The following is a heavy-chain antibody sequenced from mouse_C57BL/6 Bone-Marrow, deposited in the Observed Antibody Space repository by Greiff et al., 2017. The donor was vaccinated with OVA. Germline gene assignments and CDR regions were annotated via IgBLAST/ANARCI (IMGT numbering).Heavy chain of an antibody. D-gene: IGHD3-3*01. J-gene: IGHJ4*01. CDR2: INPNNGGT. V-gene: IGHV1-26*01. CDR3: ARESRIFPYYYAMDY. CDR1: GYTFTDYY. Sequence: VQLQQSGPELVKPGASVKISCKASGYTFTDYYMNWVKQSHGKSLEWIGDINPNNGGTSYNQKFKGKATLTVDKSSSTAYMELRSLTSEDSAVYYWARESRIFPYYYAMDYWGQGTSVTVSS.